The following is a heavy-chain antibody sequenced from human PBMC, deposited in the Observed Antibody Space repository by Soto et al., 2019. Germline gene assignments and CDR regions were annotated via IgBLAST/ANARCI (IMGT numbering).Heavy chain of an antibody. CDR3: AHSRCGGDCLQSYPSHYYYGMDV. D-gene: IGHD2-21*02. CDR2: IYWDDDK. Sequence: QITLKESGPTLVKPTQTLTLTCTFSGFSLSTSGVSVGWIRQPPGKALEWLALIYWDDDKRYSPSLKSRLTITKDTYENRVVLRMTNMDPVDTATYYCAHSRCGGDCLQSYPSHYYYGMDVWGQGTTVTVSS. J-gene: IGHJ6*02. CDR1: GFSLSTSGVS. V-gene: IGHV2-5*02.